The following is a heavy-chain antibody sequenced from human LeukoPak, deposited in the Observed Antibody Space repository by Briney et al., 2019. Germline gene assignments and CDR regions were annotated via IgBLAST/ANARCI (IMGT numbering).Heavy chain of an antibody. CDR2: INPSGGDT. CDR1: GYTFTTYY. J-gene: IGHJ4*02. V-gene: IGHV1-46*01. Sequence: ASVKVSCKASGYTFTTYYMHWVRQAPGQGLEWMGIINPSGGDTSHTQKLQGRLTMTWDTPTSTVYMELSSLRSEDTAVYYCAIQAFDYWGQGTLVTVSS. CDR3: AIQAFDY.